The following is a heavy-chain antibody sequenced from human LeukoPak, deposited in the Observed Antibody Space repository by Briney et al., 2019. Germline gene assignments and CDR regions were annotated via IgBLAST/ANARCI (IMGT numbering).Heavy chain of an antibody. CDR2: IIPILGIA. D-gene: IGHD2-2*01. J-gene: IGHJ5*02. CDR1: GGTFSSYT. CDR3: AGDEGYCSSASGNRLGKYNWCDP. V-gene: IGHV1-69*04. Sequence: SVKVSCKASGGTFSSYTISWVRQAPGQGLEWMGRIIPILGIANYAQKFQGRVTITADKSTSTAYMALSSLRSEDTAGYHCAGDEGYCSSASGNRLGKYNWCDPCGEGALGSVSS.